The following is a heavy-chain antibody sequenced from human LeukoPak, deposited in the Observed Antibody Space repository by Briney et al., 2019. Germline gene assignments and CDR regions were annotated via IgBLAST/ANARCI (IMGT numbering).Heavy chain of an antibody. CDR1: GYTFTGYY. V-gene: IGHV1-2*02. J-gene: IGHJ4*02. CDR3: ATRGYQLQELGRVFDY. CDR2: INPNSGGT. Sequence: ASVKVSCKASGYTFTGYYMHWVRQAPGQGLEWMGWINPNSGGTNYAQKFQGRVTMTRDTSISTAYMELSRLRSDDTAVYYCATRGYQLQELGRVFDYWGQGTLVTVSS. D-gene: IGHD2-2*01.